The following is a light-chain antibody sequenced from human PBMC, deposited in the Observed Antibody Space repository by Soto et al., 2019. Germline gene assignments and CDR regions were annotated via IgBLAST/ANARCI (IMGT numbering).Light chain of an antibody. CDR3: QQYQT. V-gene: IGKV1-5*03. J-gene: IGKJ4*01. CDR1: QSISSW. Sequence: DIQMTQSPSTLSASVGDRVTITCRASQSISSWLAWYQQKPGKAPKLLIYKASSLESGFPSRFSGSGSGTEFTLTISSLQPDDFASYYCQQYQTFGGGTKVEIK. CDR2: KAS.